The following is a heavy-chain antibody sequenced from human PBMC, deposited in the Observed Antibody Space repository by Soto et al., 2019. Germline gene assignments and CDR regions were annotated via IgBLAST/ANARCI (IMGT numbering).Heavy chain of an antibody. V-gene: IGHV3-23*01. Sequence: EVQLLESGGGLVQPGGSLRLSCAASGFTFSSYAMSWVRQAPGKGLEWVSGIRGSGGSTYYTDSVKGRFTISRDNSKNTQYLHRNRLRAEDTAVYYCAKGLRITMIVVHGVDAFDIWGQGTMVTVSS. D-gene: IGHD3-22*01. CDR1: GFTFSSYA. CDR3: AKGLRITMIVVHGVDAFDI. J-gene: IGHJ3*02. CDR2: IRGSGGST.